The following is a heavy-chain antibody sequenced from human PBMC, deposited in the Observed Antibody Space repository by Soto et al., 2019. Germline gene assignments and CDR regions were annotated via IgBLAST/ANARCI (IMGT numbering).Heavy chain of an antibody. V-gene: IGHV3-72*01. CDR3: ARDTGGSYDY. J-gene: IGHJ4*02. CDR2: TRNKANRYSP. Sequence: EVQLVESGGGLVQPGGSLTLSCAASGFIFSDYYMDWVRQVPGKGLECVGRTRNKANRYSPEYAPSVKGRFTISRHDLDDSMYLQMNSLKTEDTAGFYCARDTGGSYDYWGQGDMVTVSS. D-gene: IGHD1-26*01. CDR1: GFIFSDYY.